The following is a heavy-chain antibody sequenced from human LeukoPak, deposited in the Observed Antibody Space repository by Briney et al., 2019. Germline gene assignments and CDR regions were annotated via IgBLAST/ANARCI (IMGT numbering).Heavy chain of an antibody. CDR1: GYIFTDYA. CDR2: MNAGNGNT. J-gene: IGHJ6*03. Sequence: SVKVSCKASGYIFTDYAIHWLRQAPGQRPEWMGWMNAGNGNTKYSQKFQGRITLIRDTSAATAYMELSSLRHDDLAVYYCARGRGTSGSNRDFYYYYYMDVWGKGTTVTISS. V-gene: IGHV1-3*01. D-gene: IGHD2-15*01. CDR3: ARGRGTSGSNRDFYYYYYMDV.